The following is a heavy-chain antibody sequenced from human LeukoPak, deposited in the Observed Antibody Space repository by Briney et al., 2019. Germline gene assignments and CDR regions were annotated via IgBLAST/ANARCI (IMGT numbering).Heavy chain of an antibody. V-gene: IGHV4-34*01. CDR2: INHSGST. D-gene: IGHD3-3*01. Sequence: SETLSLTCAVYGGSFGGYYWSWIRQPPGKGLEWIGEINHSGSTNYNPSLKSRVTISVVTSKNQISLRLSSVTAADTAVYYCARYPLVGSTSEWLFAPSYYYYGMDVWGQGATVAVSS. CDR3: ARYPLVGSTSEWLFAPSYYYYGMDV. J-gene: IGHJ6*02. CDR1: GGSFGGYY.